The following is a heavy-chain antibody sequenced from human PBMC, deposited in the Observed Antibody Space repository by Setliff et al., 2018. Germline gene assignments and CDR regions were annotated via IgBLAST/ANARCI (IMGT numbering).Heavy chain of an antibody. CDR3: VSWLYYYYYGVDV. CDR1: GFTFSTYW. V-gene: IGHV3-74*01. CDR2: INSDRSTT. D-gene: IGHD6-13*01. Sequence: GGSLRLSCAASGFTFSTYWMHWVRQAPGKGLVWVSRINSDRSTTSYADSVRGRFTISRDNTKNTLYLQMNSLRAEDTAVYYCVSWLYYYYYGVDVWGQGTTVTVSS. J-gene: IGHJ6*02.